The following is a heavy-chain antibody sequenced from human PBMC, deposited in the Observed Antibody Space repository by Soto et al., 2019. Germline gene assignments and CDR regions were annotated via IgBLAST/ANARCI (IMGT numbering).Heavy chain of an antibody. CDR3: ARVRGYCSSTSCYWYYFDY. CDR2: MNPNSGNT. CDR1: GYTFTSYD. V-gene: IGHV1-8*01. D-gene: IGHD2-2*01. Sequence: QVPLVQSGAEVKKPGASVKVSCKASGYTFTSYDINWVRQATGQGLEWMGWMNPNSGNTGYAQKFQGRVTMTRNTSISTAYMELSSLRSEDTAVYYCARVRGYCSSTSCYWYYFDYWGQGTLVTVSS. J-gene: IGHJ4*02.